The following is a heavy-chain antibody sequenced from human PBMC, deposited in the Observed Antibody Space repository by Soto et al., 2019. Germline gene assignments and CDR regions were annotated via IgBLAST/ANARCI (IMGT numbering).Heavy chain of an antibody. CDR3: VRQAKLATVTANVGFYYGMDV. CDR1: GFSFSHYW. J-gene: IGHJ6*01. CDR2: ISPDGRTT. D-gene: IGHD4-4*01. Sequence: EEHLVESGGGLVQPGGSLRLSCAASGFSFSHYWMHWVRQAPGKGLVWVSRISPDGRTTTYADSVKGRFTISRDNAKSTLYLQMNSLRAEDTAVYYCVRQAKLATVTANVGFYYGMDVWGQGTTVTVSS. V-gene: IGHV3-74*01.